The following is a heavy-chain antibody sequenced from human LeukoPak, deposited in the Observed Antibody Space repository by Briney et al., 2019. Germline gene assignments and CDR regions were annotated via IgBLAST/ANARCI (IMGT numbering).Heavy chain of an antibody. CDR1: GYTLTELS. V-gene: IGHV1-24*01. D-gene: IGHD6-13*01. CDR3: ARDTAAAAPYNWFDP. Sequence: ASVKVSFKVSGYTLTELSMHWVRQAPGKGLEWMGGFDPEDGETIYAQKFQGRVTMTEDTSTDTAYMELSRLRSDDTAVYYCARDTAAAAPYNWFDPWGQGTLVTVSS. CDR2: FDPEDGET. J-gene: IGHJ5*02.